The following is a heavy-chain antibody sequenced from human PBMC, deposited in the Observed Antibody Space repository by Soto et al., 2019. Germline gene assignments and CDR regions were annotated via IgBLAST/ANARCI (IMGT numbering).Heavy chain of an antibody. Sequence: SVKVSCKASGGTFSSYAISWVRQAPGQGLEWMGGIIPIFGTANYAQKFQGRVTITADESTSTAYMELSSLRSEDTAVYYCAREPAYCGGDCYLNAFEICVQGTMVSVSS. CDR2: IIPIFGTA. D-gene: IGHD2-21*02. V-gene: IGHV1-69*13. J-gene: IGHJ3*02. CDR1: GGTFSSYA. CDR3: AREPAYCGGDCYLNAFEI.